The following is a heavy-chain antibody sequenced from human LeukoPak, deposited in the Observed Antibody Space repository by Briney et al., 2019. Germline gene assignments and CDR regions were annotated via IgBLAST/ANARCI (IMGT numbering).Heavy chain of an antibody. CDR2: IYPGDSDT. J-gene: IGHJ5*02. CDR1: KYSFNNYW. CDR3: AEGLEGAAAITHWFDP. V-gene: IGHV5-51*01. Sequence: GESLQISCNASKYSFNNYWICWMRQMPGQGLEWMGIIYPGDSDTRYSPSFQGQVTISADKSISTAYLQWSSLKASATAMYYCAEGLEGAAAITHWFDPWGQGTLVTVSS. D-gene: IGHD2-2*01.